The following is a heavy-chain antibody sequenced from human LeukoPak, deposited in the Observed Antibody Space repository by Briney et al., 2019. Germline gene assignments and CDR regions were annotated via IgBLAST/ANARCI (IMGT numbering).Heavy chain of an antibody. CDR3: ARMYDSSGYEYFQH. V-gene: IGHV5-51*01. CDR2: IYPGDSDT. Sequence: GESLQISCKGSGYSFTSYWIGWVRQMPGKGLEWMGIIYPGDSDTRYSPSFQGQVTISADKSISTAYLQWSSLKASDIAMYYCARMYDSSGYEYFQHWGQGTLVTVSS. D-gene: IGHD3-22*01. J-gene: IGHJ1*01. CDR1: GYSFTSYW.